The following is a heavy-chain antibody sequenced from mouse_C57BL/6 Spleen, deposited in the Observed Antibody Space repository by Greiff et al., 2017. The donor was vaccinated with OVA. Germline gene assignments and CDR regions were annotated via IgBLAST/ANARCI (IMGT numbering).Heavy chain of an antibody. Sequence: EVMLVESGGGLVKPGGSLKLSCAASGFTFSSYAMSWVRQTPEKRLEWVANISDGGSYTYYPDNVKGRFTISRDNAKNNLYLQMSHLKSEDTAMYYCARDGYDYDEDYYAMDYWGQGTSVTVSS. J-gene: IGHJ4*01. CDR1: GFTFSSYA. CDR2: ISDGGSYT. V-gene: IGHV5-4*01. CDR3: ARDGYDYDEDYYAMDY. D-gene: IGHD2-4*01.